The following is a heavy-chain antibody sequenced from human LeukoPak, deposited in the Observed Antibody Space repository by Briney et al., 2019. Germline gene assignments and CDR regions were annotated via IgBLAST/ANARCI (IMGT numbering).Heavy chain of an antibody. CDR2: ISGSGGST. J-gene: IGHJ6*04. V-gene: IGHV3-23*01. CDR3: AKDGFGRSGYPAGVDV. Sequence: GGSLRLSCAASGFTFSSYAMSWVRQAPGKGLEWVSAISGSGGSTYYADSVKGRFTISRDNSKNTLYLQMNSLRAEDTAVYYCAKDGFGRSGYPAGVDVWGKGTTVTVSS. D-gene: IGHD3-3*01. CDR1: GFTFSSYA.